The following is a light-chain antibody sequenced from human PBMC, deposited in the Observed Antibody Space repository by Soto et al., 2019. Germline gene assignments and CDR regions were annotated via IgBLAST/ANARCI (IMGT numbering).Light chain of an antibody. CDR1: QGIRND. CDR2: AAA. J-gene: IGKJ2*01. CDR3: LHHNSYPYT. V-gene: IGKV1-17*01. Sequence: DIQMTQSPSSLSASVGDRATITCRASQGIRNDLGWYQQKPGKAPKRLIYAAASLKSGVPSRFSGGGSMTDSTLTISSLQPEDFATYYCLHHNSYPYTFGQGTKVEIK.